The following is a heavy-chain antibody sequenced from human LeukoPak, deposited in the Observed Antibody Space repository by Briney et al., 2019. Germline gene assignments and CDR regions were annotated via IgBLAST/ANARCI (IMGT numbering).Heavy chain of an antibody. Sequence: GGSLRLSCAASGFTFSSYAMSWVRQAPGKGLEWVSAISGSGGSTYYADSVKGRFTISRDNSKNTLYLQMNTLRAEDTAVYYCAKGGGWLYYFDYWGQGTLVTVSS. D-gene: IGHD6-19*01. V-gene: IGHV3-23*01. CDR3: AKGGGWLYYFDY. J-gene: IGHJ4*02. CDR2: ISGSGGST. CDR1: GFTFSSYA.